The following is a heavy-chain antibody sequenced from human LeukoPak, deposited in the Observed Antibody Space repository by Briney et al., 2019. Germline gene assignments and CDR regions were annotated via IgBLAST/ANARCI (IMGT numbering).Heavy chain of an antibody. CDR2: IYYSGST. CDR1: GGSISSTTYY. V-gene: IGHV4-39*01. D-gene: IGHD6-13*01. J-gene: IGHJ4*02. Sequence: SSETLSLTCTVSGGSISSTTYYWGWIRQPPGKGLEWIGSIYYSGSTYYNPSLKSRVTISVDTSKNQFSLKLSSVTAADTAVYYCARSSSWYTIDYWGQGTLVTVSS. CDR3: ARSSSWYTIDY.